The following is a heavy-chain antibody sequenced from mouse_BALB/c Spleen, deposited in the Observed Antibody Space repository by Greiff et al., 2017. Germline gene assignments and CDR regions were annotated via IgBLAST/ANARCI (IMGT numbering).Heavy chain of an antibody. CDR3: TRYYYGYTY. CDR2: IDPETGGT. J-gene: IGHJ2*01. CDR1: GYTFTSYW. D-gene: IGHD1-2*01. V-gene: IGHV1-15*01. Sequence: VQLQQSGTVLARPGASVKMSCKASGYTFTSYWMHWVKQTPVHGLEWIGAIDPETGGTAYNQKFKGKATLTADKSSSTAYMELRSLTSEDSAVYYCTRYYYGYTYRGQGTTLTLSS.